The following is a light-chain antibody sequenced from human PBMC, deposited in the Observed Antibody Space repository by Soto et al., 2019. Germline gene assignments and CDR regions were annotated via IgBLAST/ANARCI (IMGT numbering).Light chain of an antibody. J-gene: IGKJ1*01. CDR2: DAS. Sequence: DIQMTQSPSTLSATAGDRVTITCRASQSISAWLAWYQQKPGKAPKLLIYDASNLESGVPSRFSGSGSGTEFTLTISNLQPDDFATYYCQHYNSYSEAFGQGTRWIS. V-gene: IGKV1-5*01. CDR1: QSISAW. CDR3: QHYNSYSEA.